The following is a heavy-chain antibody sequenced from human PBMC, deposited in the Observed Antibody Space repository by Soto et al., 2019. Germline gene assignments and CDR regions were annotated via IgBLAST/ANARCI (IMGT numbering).Heavy chain of an antibody. Sequence: PSETLSLTCTVSGGSVSSGSYYWCWIRQPPGKGLEWIGYIYYSGSTNYNPSLKSRVTISVDTSKNQFSLKLSSVTAADTAVYYCARGESSSWYGYYYYGMDVWGQGTTVTV. CDR2: IYYSGST. D-gene: IGHD6-13*01. V-gene: IGHV4-61*01. J-gene: IGHJ6*02. CDR3: ARGESSSWYGYYYYGMDV. CDR1: GGSVSSGSYY.